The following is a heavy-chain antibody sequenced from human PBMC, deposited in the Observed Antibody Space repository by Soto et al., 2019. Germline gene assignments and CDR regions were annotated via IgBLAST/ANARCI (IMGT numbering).Heavy chain of an antibody. V-gene: IGHV1-18*04. D-gene: IGHD2-21*01. CDR2: TNSNHGKR. Sequence: QIQLVQSGLEVKKPGASVIVSCQTSGYTFTRYGINWVRQAPGQGLEWMGWTNSNHGKRNYAEKFQGRITMTTNTSARPGYMELRGLKSDDTAVYYCSIYCGDECESGGHWGQGTLVTVSS. CDR3: SIYCGDECESGGH. J-gene: IGHJ4*02. CDR1: GYTFTRYG.